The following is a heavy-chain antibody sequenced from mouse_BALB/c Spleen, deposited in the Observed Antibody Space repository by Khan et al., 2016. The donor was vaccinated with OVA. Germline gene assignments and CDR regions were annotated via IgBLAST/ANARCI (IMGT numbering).Heavy chain of an antibody. CDR1: GYSITSDYA. CDR2: TTYSGST. CDR3: ARGRAY. V-gene: IGHV3-2*02. J-gene: IGHJ3*01. D-gene: IGHD3-3*01. Sequence: EVQLQESGPGLVKPSQSLSLTCTVTGYSITSDYAWNWIRQFPGNKLEWMGYTTYSGSTSYIPSLKSRISITRDTSKNQFFLQLNSVTSDDTATYYCARGRAYWGQGTLVTVSA.